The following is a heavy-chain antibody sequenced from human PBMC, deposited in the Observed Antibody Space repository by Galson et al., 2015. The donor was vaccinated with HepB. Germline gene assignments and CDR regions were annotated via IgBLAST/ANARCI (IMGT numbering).Heavy chain of an antibody. D-gene: IGHD3-22*01. CDR2: ISSSGSYI. V-gene: IGHV3-11*01. CDR3: ARDKVTMIVVVSPRYYGMDV. CDR1: GFTFSDYY. J-gene: IGHJ6*02. Sequence: SLRLSCAASGFTFSDYYMSWIRQAPGKGLEWVSYISSSGSYIYYADSVKGRFTISRDNAKNSLYLQMNSLRAEDTAVYYCARDKVTMIVVVSPRYYGMDVWGQGTTVTVSS.